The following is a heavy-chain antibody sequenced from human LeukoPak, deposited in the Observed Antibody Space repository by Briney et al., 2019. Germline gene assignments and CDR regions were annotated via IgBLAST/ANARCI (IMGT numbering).Heavy chain of an antibody. CDR2: ISSTSTYI. CDR3: ARDLDYSTGFDY. J-gene: IGHJ4*02. D-gene: IGHD4-11*01. Sequence: PGGSLRLSCAASGFTFSSYSMNWVRQAPGKWLEWVSYISSTSTYIYYTDSVKGRFTISRDIANSLLYLQMNSLRADDTAVYYCARDLDYSTGFDYWGQGTLVTVSS. CDR1: GFTFSSYS. V-gene: IGHV3-21*05.